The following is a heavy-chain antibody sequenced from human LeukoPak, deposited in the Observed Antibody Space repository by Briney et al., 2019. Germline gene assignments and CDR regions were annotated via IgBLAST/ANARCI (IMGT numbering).Heavy chain of an antibody. V-gene: IGHV4-31*03. J-gene: IGHJ3*02. CDR1: GSSISSGGYY. CDR3: AREARDSSGYYGGTPFDI. Sequence: SETLSLTCTVSGSSISSGGYYWSWIRQHPGKGLEWIGYIYYSGSTYYNPSLKSRVTISVDTSKNQFSLKLSSVTAADTAVYYCAREARDSSGYYGGTPFDIWGQGTMVTVSS. CDR2: IYYSGST. D-gene: IGHD3-22*01.